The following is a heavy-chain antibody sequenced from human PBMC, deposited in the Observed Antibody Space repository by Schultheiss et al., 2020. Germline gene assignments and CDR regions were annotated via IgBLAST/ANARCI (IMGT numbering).Heavy chain of an antibody. V-gene: IGHV4-4*02. J-gene: IGHJ4*02. CDR2: IYHSGST. CDR3: ASTDYGDYVSFGY. D-gene: IGHD4-17*01. CDR1: GGSISSSNW. Sequence: SETLALTCAVSGGSISSSNWWSWVRQPPGKGLEWIGEIYHSGSTNYNPSLKSRVTISLDTSNNQFSLKLNSVTAADTAVYYCASTDYGDYVSFGYWGQGTLVTVSS.